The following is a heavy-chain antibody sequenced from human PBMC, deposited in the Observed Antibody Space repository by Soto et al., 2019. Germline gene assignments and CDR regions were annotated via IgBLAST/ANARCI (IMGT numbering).Heavy chain of an antibody. CDR2: IFLADSDT. Sequence: VESLKISCQGSGHSFPNSWIAWVRQTPGKGLEWMGFIFLADSDTKYSPYFQGQVTISADRSINTAHLQWAILKASDSAIYYCARKEGDYNHLDSWGQGTLVTV. CDR1: GHSFPNSW. CDR3: ARKEGDYNHLDS. D-gene: IGHD4-17*01. V-gene: IGHV5-51*01. J-gene: IGHJ4*02.